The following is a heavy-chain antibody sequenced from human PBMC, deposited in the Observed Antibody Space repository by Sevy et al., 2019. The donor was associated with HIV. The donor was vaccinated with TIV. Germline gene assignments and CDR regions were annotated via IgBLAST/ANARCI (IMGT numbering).Heavy chain of an antibody. CDR3: ERHVANYYDSSGYSPFYYYGMDV. CDR2: IYYSGST. Sequence: SQILSLTCTVSGGSISSSSYYWGWIRQPPGKGLEWIGSIYYSGSTYYNPSLKSRVTISVDTSKNQFSLKLSSVTAADTAVYYCERHVANYYDSSGYSPFYYYGMDVWGQGTTVTVSS. D-gene: IGHD3-22*01. J-gene: IGHJ6*02. V-gene: IGHV4-39*01. CDR1: GGSISSSSYY.